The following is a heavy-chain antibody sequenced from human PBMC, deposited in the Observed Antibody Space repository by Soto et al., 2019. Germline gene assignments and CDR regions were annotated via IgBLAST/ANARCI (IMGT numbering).Heavy chain of an antibody. CDR3: AKGAVAGTPTSYYYYGMDV. V-gene: IGHV1-69*12. Sequence: QVQLLQSGAEVKKPGSSVRVSCEASGGTFRTYAISWVRQAPGQGLEWMGEIIPIFGTVNYAQRFQGRVTITADESTTTVYGDLRSLRSEDTAVYYCAKGAVAGTPTSYYYYGMDVWGQGTTVTVSS. CDR1: GGTFRTYA. D-gene: IGHD6-19*01. CDR2: IIPIFGTV. J-gene: IGHJ6*02.